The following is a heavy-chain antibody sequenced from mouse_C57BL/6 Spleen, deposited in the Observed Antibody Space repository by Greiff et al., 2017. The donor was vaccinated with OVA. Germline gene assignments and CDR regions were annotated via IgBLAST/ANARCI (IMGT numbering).Heavy chain of an antibody. Sequence: QVQLKESGTELVKPGASVKLSCKASGYTFTSYWMHWVKQRPGQGLEWIGNINPSNGGTNYNEKFKSKATLTVDKSSSTAYMQLSSLTSEDSAVYYCARGLRSDYFDYWGQGTTLTVSS. CDR2: INPSNGGT. J-gene: IGHJ2*01. D-gene: IGHD1-1*01. V-gene: IGHV1-53*01. CDR1: GYTFTSYW. CDR3: ARGLRSDYFDY.